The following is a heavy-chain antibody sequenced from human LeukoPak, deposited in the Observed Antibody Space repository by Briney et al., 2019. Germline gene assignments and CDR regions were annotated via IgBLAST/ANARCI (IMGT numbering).Heavy chain of an antibody. V-gene: IGHV4-39*02. J-gene: IGHJ4*02. Sequence: PSETLSLTCTVPGGSITSSSYYWGWIRQPPGKGLEWIGSIYYSGSTYYNPSLKSRVTISVDTSKNQFSLKLTSVTAADTAVYYCARDGIAVADGNCLDYWGQGTLVTVSS. CDR3: ARDGIAVADGNCLDY. D-gene: IGHD6-19*01. CDR2: IYYSGST. CDR1: GGSITSSSYY.